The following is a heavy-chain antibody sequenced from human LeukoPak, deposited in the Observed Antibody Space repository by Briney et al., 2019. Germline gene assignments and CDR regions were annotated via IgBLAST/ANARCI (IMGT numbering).Heavy chain of an antibody. CDR1: GASISSWY. Sequence: SETLSLTCTVSGASISSWYWSWIRQPPGKGLEWIGNIHGSGNTNYNPSLKSRLSMSLDTSRNQLSLNLTSVTAADTATYYCARTVAGKLVFDDWGQGTLVTVSS. CDR2: IHGSGNT. D-gene: IGHD6-19*01. V-gene: IGHV4-59*01. CDR3: ARTVAGKLVFDD. J-gene: IGHJ4*02.